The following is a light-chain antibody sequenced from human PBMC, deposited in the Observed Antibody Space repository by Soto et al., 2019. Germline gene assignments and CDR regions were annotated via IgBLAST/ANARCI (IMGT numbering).Light chain of an antibody. J-gene: IGKJ1*01. CDR2: TAW. CDR3: QQYRSYPRT. Sequence: DIQMTQSPSSLSASVGDTVTITCRASQSVSNFLGWFQQKPGKPPKSLIYTAWNLESGVPTRFRGSGSGTHFTLTINDLQREDFATYYCQQYRSYPRTFGQGTKVEIK. V-gene: IGKV1-16*01. CDR1: QSVSNF.